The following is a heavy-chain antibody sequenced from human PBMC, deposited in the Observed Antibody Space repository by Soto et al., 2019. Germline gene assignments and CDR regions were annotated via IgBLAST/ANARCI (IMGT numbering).Heavy chain of an antibody. J-gene: IGHJ4*02. CDR1: GGSFSCYY. V-gene: IGHV4-34*01. CDR2: INHSGST. D-gene: IGHD3-3*01. CDR3: ARGPYYDFWSGPDY. Sequence: SETLSLTCAVYGGSFSCYYWSWIRQPPGKGLEWIGEINHSGSTNYNPSLKSRVTISVDTSKNQFSLKLSSVTAADTAVYYCARGPYYDFWSGPDYWGQGTLVTVSS.